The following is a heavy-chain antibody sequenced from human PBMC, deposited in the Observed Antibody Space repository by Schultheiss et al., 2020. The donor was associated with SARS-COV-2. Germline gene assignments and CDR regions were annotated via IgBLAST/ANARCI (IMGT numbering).Heavy chain of an antibody. CDR3: AKAPSIGWDWFDP. V-gene: IGHV3-23*01. CDR2: ISDDGGST. J-gene: IGHJ5*02. CDR1: GFTYSTYT. D-gene: IGHD6-19*01. Sequence: GGSLRLSCAASGFTYSTYTMNWVRQAPGKGLEWVSTISDDGGSTYYADSVKGRFTISRDNSKNTLYLQMNSLRAEDTAVYYCAKAPSIGWDWFDPWGQGTLVTVSS.